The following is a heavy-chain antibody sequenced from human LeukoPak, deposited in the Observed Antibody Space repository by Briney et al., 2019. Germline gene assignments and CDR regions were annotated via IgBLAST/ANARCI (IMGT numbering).Heavy chain of an antibody. CDR2: INDSGST. J-gene: IGHJ3*02. Sequence: SETLSLTCAVYGGSVSGYYWSWIRQPPGKGLEWIGEINDSGSTNYNPSLRSRVTMSVDTSKNQFSLNLRSVTAADTAVYYCARQPLNCTTTSCYAFDIWGQGTMVTVSS. V-gene: IGHV4-34*01. D-gene: IGHD2-2*01. CDR3: ARQPLNCTTTSCYAFDI. CDR1: GGSVSGYY.